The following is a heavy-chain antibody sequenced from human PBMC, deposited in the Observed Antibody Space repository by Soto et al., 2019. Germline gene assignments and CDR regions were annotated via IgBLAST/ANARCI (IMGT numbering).Heavy chain of an antibody. Sequence: SETLSLTCGVSGYSISSGYYWGWIRQPPGKGLEWIGTIYYSGRTSYNPSLESRVAISVDTSKNQFSLRVTSVTAADTAVYYCARLEGVYVTSRYNYHGMAVSGQGTTVTVSS. V-gene: IGHV4-38-2*01. CDR1: GYSISSGYY. J-gene: IGHJ6*02. D-gene: IGHD3-10*02. CDR2: IYYSGRT. CDR3: ARLEGVYVTSRYNYHGMAV.